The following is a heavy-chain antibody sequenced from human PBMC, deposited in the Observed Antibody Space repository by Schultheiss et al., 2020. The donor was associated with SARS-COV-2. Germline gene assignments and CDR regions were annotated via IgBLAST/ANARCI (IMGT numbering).Heavy chain of an antibody. V-gene: IGHV4-4*07. D-gene: IGHD2-2*01. CDR3: ARGFRGCSSTSCYPNFDY. J-gene: IGHJ4*02. Sequence: SETLSLTCTVSGDSISSYYWSWIRQPPGKGLEWIGRIYTSGSTNYNPSLKSRVTISVDTSKNQFSLKLRSVTAADTAVYFCARGFRGCSSTSCYPNFDYWGQGTLVTVSS. CDR2: IYTSGST. CDR1: GDSISSYY.